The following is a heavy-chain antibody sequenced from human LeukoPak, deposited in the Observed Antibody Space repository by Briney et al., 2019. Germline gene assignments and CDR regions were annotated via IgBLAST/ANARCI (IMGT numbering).Heavy chain of an antibody. J-gene: IGHJ4*02. D-gene: IGHD4-11*01. CDR2: ISSNGGST. Sequence: PGGSLRLSCAASGFTFSSYAMHWVRQAPGKGLEYVSAISSNGGSTYYANPVKGRFTISRDNSKNTLYLQMGSLRAEDMAVYYCARGGPYSNYLEYWGQGTLVTVSS. V-gene: IGHV3-64*01. CDR1: GFTFSSYA. CDR3: ARGGPYSNYLEY.